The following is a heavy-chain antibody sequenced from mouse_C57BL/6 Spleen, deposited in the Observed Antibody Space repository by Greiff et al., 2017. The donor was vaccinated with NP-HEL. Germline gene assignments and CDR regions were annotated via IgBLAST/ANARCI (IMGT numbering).Heavy chain of an antibody. CDR1: GYAFSSYW. CDR3: VRDQLRLRGFAY. J-gene: IGHJ3*01. Sequence: QVQLQQSGAELVKPGASVKISCKASGYAFSSYWMNWVKQRPGKGLEWIGQIYPGDGDTNYNGKFKGKATLTADKSSSTAYMQLSSLTSEDSAVYFCVRDQLRLRGFAYWGQGTLVTVSA. CDR2: IYPGDGDT. D-gene: IGHD3-2*02. V-gene: IGHV1-80*01.